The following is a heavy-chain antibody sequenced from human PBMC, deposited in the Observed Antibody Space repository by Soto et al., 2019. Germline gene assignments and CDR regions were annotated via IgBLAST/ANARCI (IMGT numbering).Heavy chain of an antibody. CDR1: GFTFDTYG. Sequence: PGGSLRLSCVASGFTFDTYGIHWVRQAPGNGLQWVALISYEGSNTYYADSVRGRFTISRDNSKNALYLQMNTLRPEDTGVCYCARVTPGNNLYYFSGLDFWGQGTSVTVSS. V-gene: IGHV3-30-3*01. J-gene: IGHJ6*02. CDR2: ISYEGSNT. D-gene: IGHD1-1*01. CDR3: ARVTPGNNLYYFSGLDF.